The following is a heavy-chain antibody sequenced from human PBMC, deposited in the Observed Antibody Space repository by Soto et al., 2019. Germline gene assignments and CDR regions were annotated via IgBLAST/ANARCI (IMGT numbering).Heavy chain of an antibody. J-gene: IGHJ4*02. CDR1: GFTVSSNY. CDR3: ARGAAKYYFDY. D-gene: IGHD2-15*01. CDR2: IYSGGST. Sequence: GGSLRLSCAASGFTVSSNYMSWVRQAPGKGLEWVSIIYSGGSTYYADSVKGRFTISRDNSKNTLYLQMNSLRAEDTAVYYCARGAAKYYFDYWGQGTLVTVSS. V-gene: IGHV3-66*01.